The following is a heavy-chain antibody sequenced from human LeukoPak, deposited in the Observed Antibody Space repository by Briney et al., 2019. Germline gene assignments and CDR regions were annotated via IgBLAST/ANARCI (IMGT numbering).Heavy chain of an antibody. Sequence: ASVTVSCKASGYTFTSYGISWVRQAPGQGLEWMGWISAYNGNTNYAQKLQGRVTMTTDTSTSTAYMELRSLRSEDTAVYYCARGSYYDSSGYYYGWGQGTLVTVSS. V-gene: IGHV1-18*01. CDR2: ISAYNGNT. CDR3: ARGSYYDSSGYYYG. CDR1: GYTFTSYG. D-gene: IGHD3-22*01. J-gene: IGHJ4*02.